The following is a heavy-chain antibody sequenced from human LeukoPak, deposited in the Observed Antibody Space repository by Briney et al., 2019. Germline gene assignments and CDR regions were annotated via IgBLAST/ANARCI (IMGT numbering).Heavy chain of an antibody. CDR3: ARVKIQLWSREGYFDY. V-gene: IGHV4-59*01. Sequence: SETLSLTCTVSGGSISSYYWSWIRQPSGKGLEWSGYIYYSGSTNYNPSLKSRVTISVDTSKNQFSLKLSSVTAADTAVYYCARVKIQLWSREGYFDYWGQRTLVTVSS. J-gene: IGHJ4*02. CDR1: GGSISSYY. D-gene: IGHD5-18*01. CDR2: IYYSGST.